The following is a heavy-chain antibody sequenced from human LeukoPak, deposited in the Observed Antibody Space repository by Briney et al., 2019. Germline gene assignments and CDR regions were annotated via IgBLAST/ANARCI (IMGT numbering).Heavy chain of an antibody. Sequence: PGGSLRLSCAASGFTFSSYAMHWVRQAPGKGLEWVAVISYGGSNKYYADSVKGRFTISRDNSKNTLYLQMNSLRAEDTAVYYCARAPLTQSYYYYYGMDVWGQGTTVTVSS. CDR1: GFTFSSYA. J-gene: IGHJ6*02. CDR3: ARAPLTQSYYYYYGMDV. CDR2: ISYGGSNK. V-gene: IGHV3-30-3*01.